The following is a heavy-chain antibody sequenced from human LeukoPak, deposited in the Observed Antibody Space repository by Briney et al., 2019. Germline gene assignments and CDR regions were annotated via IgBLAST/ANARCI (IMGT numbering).Heavy chain of an antibody. CDR2: ISNDGRNK. CDR3: AKGGDKARSRNFDY. V-gene: IGHV3-30*18. Sequence: GGSLRLSCTVSGFIFSTYWMSWVRQAPGKGLEWVAVISNDGRNKYYADSVKGRFTISRDNSKNTLYLQMNSLRADDTAVYYCAKGGDKARSRNFDYWGQGTLVTVSS. J-gene: IGHJ4*02. CDR1: GFIFSTYW. D-gene: IGHD2-21*01.